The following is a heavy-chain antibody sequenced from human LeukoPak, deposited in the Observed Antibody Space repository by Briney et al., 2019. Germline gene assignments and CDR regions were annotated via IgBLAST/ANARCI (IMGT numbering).Heavy chain of an antibody. CDR3: ARGRQCSSTSCGRWFDP. CDR1: GYTFTGYY. D-gene: IGHD2-2*01. CDR2: INPNSGGT. V-gene: IGHV1-2*02. Sequence: ASVKVSCGASGYTFTGYYMHWVRQAPGQGLEWMGWINPNSGGTNYAQKFQGRVTMTRDTSISTAYMELSRLRSDDTAVYYCARGRQCSSTSCGRWFDPWGQGTLVTVSS. J-gene: IGHJ5*02.